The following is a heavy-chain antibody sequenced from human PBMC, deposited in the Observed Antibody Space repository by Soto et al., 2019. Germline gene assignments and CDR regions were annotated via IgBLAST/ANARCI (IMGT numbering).Heavy chain of an antibody. V-gene: IGHV3-33*01. CDR3: ARDSYYDTSGNLPPDFWGQGTVVTVSSGKRNYYYYGMDV. D-gene: IGHD3-22*01. CDR1: AFTFSRHG. CDR2: IWSDGRND. Sequence: PGGSLRLSCAASAFTFSRHGMHWVRQAPGKGLQWVGVIWSDGRNDYYVESVKGRFTASRDNSKNTLYLQMNSLRAEDTAVYYCARDSYYDTSGNLPPDFWGQGTVVTVSSGKRNYYYYGMDVWGQGTTVTVSS. J-gene: IGHJ6*02.